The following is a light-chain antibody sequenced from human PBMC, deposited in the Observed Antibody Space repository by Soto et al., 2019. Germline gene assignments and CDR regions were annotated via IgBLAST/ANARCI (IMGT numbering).Light chain of an antibody. J-gene: IGKJ5*01. Sequence: EIVMTQSPATLSLSPGQRATLSCRASQSVSSKLAWYQQRPGQAPRLLIYSASTRATGIPARFSGSGSGTEFTLTISSLQSEDCAVYYCQQRSNWPPITFGQGTRLEIK. CDR3: QQRSNWPPIT. CDR1: QSVSSK. CDR2: SAS. V-gene: IGKV3-15*01.